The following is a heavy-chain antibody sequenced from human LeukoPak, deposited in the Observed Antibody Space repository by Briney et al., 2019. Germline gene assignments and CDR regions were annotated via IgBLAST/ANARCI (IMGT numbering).Heavy chain of an antibody. CDR3: ARGLSGGSLGY. D-gene: IGHD2-15*01. V-gene: IGHV4-59*01. Sequence: PSETPSLTCSVSGGSINSYYWSWIRQPPGKGLEWIGYIYYSGSTNYNPSLKSRVTISVDTSKNQISLNLSSVTAADTAVYYCARGLSGGSLGYWGQGTLVTVSS. CDR1: GGSINSYY. J-gene: IGHJ4*02. CDR2: IYYSGST.